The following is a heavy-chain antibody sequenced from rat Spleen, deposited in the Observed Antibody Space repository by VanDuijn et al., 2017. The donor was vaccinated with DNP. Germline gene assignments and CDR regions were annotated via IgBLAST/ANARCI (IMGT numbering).Heavy chain of an antibody. J-gene: IGHJ3*01. V-gene: IGHV2-1*01. CDR1: GFSLTTYS. CDR2: IQSDGNT. CDR3: ARLVGFGPAY. Sequence: QVQLKESGPGLVQPSQTLSLTCTVSGFSLTTYSVSWVRQPPGKGLEWMGRIQSDGNTDYNSVLKSRLSITKDTSKSQVFLKMNSLQTEDTAMYFCARLVGFGPAYWGQGTLVTVSS. D-gene: IGHD1-12*02.